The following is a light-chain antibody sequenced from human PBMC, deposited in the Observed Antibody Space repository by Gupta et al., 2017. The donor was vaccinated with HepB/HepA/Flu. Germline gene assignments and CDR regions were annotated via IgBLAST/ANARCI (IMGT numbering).Light chain of an antibody. V-gene: IGLV3-21*02. CDR1: YSGSKS. CDR3: QLWHKDIDDLYV. Sequence: SYTVTQPPSVSVAPGETVTLPRGGNYSGSKSVHWYQQKPGQAPELVVLDNSDRPSGIPERFSGSNSWNTATLTISRVEAGDEADYYCQLWHKDIDDLYVFGTGTKVTVL. J-gene: IGLJ1*01. CDR2: DNS.